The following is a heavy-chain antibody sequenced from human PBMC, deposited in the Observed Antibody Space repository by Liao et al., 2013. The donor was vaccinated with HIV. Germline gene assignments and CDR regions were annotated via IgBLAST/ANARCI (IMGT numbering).Heavy chain of an antibody. J-gene: IGHJ4*02. CDR3: ARDRCTGGSCYSDY. V-gene: IGHV4-61*02. CDR1: GGSISSGTYH. CDR2: IYTSGST. Sequence: QVQLQESGPGLVKPSQTLSLTCIVSGGSISSGTYHWSWIRQPAGKGLEWIGRIYTSGSTNYNPSLKSRATISVDTSKNQISLKLTSVTAADTAVYYCARDRCTGGSCYSDYWGRGTRGHRLL. D-gene: IGHD2-15*01.